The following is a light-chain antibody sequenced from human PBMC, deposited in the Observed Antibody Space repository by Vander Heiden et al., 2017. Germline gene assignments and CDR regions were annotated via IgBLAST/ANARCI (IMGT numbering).Light chain of an antibody. Sequence: IVLIQSPPSLPATPGEPASIACRSSKSLLHSKGNNYLDWYLQKPGQSPQLLIYLGSNRASGVPDRFSGSGSGTDFTLKISRVEAEDVGVYYCRQALQTVTTFGQGTRLEIK. CDR2: LGS. CDR3: RQALQTVTT. J-gene: IGKJ5*01. V-gene: IGKV2-28*01. CDR1: KSLLHSKGNNY.